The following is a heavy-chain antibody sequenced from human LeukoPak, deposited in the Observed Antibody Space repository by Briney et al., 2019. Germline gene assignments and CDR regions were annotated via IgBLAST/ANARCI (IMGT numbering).Heavy chain of an antibody. CDR3: ARIGYSSSTGDF. Sequence: GGSLRLSCAASGFTLTNYWMNWVRQAPGKGLEWVANIKPDGGEKNYVDSVKGRFTISRDNAKNSVYLQMNSLRAEDTAVYYCARIGYSSSTGDFWGQGTLVTVSS. CDR2: IKPDGGEK. D-gene: IGHD6-6*01. V-gene: IGHV3-7*01. J-gene: IGHJ4*02. CDR1: GFTLTNYW.